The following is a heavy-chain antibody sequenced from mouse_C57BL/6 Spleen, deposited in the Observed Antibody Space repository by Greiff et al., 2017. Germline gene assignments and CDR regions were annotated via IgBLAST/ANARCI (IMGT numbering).Heavy chain of an antibody. D-gene: IGHD1-1*01. V-gene: IGHV1-72*01. Sequence: QVQLQQPGAELVKPGASVKLSCTASGYTFTSYWMHWVKQRPGRGLEWIGRIDPNSGGTKYNEKFKSKATMTGDKTSSTAYMQLSSLTSEDAADYYGARGFYYGSSYDFDYWGQGTTLTVAS. CDR1: GYTFTSYW. CDR2: IDPNSGGT. CDR3: ARGFYYGSSYDFDY. J-gene: IGHJ2*01.